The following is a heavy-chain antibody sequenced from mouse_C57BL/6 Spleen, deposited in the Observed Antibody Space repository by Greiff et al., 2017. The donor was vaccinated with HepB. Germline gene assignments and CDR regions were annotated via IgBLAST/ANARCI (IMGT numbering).Heavy chain of an antibody. Sequence: QVQLKESGPGILQSSQTLSLTCSFSGFSLSTSGMGVSWIRQPSGKGLEWLAHIYWDDDKRYNPSLKSRLTISKDTSRNQVFLKITSVDTADTATYYCARRALYDYDGYYAMDYWGQGTSVTVSS. CDR2: IYWDDDK. J-gene: IGHJ4*01. CDR1: GFSLSTSGMG. D-gene: IGHD2-4*01. CDR3: ARRALYDYDGYYAMDY. V-gene: IGHV8-12*01.